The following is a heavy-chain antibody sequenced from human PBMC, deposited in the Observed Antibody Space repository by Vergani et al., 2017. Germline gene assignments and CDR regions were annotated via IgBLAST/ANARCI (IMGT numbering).Heavy chain of an antibody. CDR3: TRHWAVVAANNWFDP. CDR2: IYYSGST. Sequence: QVQLQQWGAGLLKPSETLSLTCAVYGGSISSYYWSWIRQPPGKGLEWIGYIYYSGSTNYNPSLKSRVTMSVDTSKSQFSLKLSSVTAADTAVYYCTRHWAVVAANNWFDPWGQGTLVTVSS. J-gene: IGHJ5*02. CDR1: GGSISSYY. D-gene: IGHD2-15*01. V-gene: IGHV4-59*08.